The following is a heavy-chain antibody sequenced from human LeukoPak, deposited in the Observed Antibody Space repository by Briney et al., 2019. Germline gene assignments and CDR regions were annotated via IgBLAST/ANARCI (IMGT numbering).Heavy chain of an antibody. D-gene: IGHD3-10*01. V-gene: IGHV1-18*04. CDR1: GYTFTSYY. CDR3: ARDGLWFGESPRAK. J-gene: IGHJ4*02. CDR2: ISAYNGNT. Sequence: ASVKVSCKASGYTFTSYYMHWVRQAPGQGLEWMGWISAYNGNTNYAQKLQGRVTMTTDTSTSTAYMELRSLRSDDTAVYYCARDGLWFGESPRAKGGQGTLVTVSS.